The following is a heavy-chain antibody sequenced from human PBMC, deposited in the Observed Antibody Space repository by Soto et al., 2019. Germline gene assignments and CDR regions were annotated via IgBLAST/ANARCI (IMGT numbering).Heavy chain of an antibody. CDR3: ASDPSPYSSGWHSRHFAS. V-gene: IGHV3-30-3*01. CDR2: TSYDGSNK. J-gene: IGHJ4*02. D-gene: IGHD6-19*01. CDR1: GFTFSSYA. Sequence: QVQLVESGGGVVQPGRSLRLSCAASGFTFSSYAMHWVRQAPGKGLEWVAITSYDGSNKYYADSVKSRFTISSDNSKNTPYLQRHSLRAEATAVYDCASDPSPYSSGWHSRHFASWGPRALGTVSS.